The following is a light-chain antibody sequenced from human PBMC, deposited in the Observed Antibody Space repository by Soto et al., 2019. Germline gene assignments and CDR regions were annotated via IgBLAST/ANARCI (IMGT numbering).Light chain of an antibody. CDR2: WAS. CDR3: QHYYTTPLT. CDR1: QSVLSTSKKKKC. J-gene: IGKJ4*01. V-gene: IGKV4-1*01. Sequence: DSVMTQSPDSLAVSLGERATINCKSSQSVLSTSKKKKCVAWYQRRPGQSPKLLISWASTRESGVPDRFSGSGSGTDFTLTISSLQSEDVAVYYCQHYYTTPLTFGGGTKVEIK.